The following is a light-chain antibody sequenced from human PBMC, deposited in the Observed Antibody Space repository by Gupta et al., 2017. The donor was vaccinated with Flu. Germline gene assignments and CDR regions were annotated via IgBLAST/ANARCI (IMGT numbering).Light chain of an antibody. CDR2: WAS. CDR3: QQDVSVPGA. CDR1: QSVLYNSNQKNH. V-gene: IGKV4-1*01. Sequence: DTVMTQSPAPLVLSLGERANIDCKSSQSVLYNSNQKNHLAWYQQKAGQPPNLLISWASTRESGVPERFSGRGSGTDFTLTINTPQAEDVAVYYCQQDVSVPGAFGQGTKVEIK. J-gene: IGKJ1*01.